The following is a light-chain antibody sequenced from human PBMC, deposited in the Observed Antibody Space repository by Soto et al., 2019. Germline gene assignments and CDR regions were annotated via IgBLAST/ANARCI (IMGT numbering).Light chain of an antibody. CDR2: GVS. V-gene: IGLV2-14*01. Sequence: QSALTQPASVSGSPGQSITISCTGTSSDIGSHNFVSWHQQHPGKAPKFIIYGVSNRPSGVSNRFSGSKPGNTASLTISGLQADDEADYYCSSYTSTYIWVFGGGTKLTVL. CDR1: SSDIGSHNF. CDR3: SSYTSTYIWV. J-gene: IGLJ3*02.